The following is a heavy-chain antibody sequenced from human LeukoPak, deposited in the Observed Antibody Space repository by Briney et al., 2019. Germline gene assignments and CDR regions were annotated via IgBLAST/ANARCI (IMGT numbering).Heavy chain of an antibody. CDR2: IYHSGNS. V-gene: IGHV4-4*02. Sequence: KPSETLSLTCAVSGASINSSFSWCWVRQPPGKGLEWIGEIYHSGNSNYNPSVKSRVTISIDKSKNQFSLKLSSVTAADTAVYYCARASSWYALAYWGQGTLVTVSS. CDR3: ARASSWYALAY. CDR1: GASINSSFS. J-gene: IGHJ4*02. D-gene: IGHD6-13*01.